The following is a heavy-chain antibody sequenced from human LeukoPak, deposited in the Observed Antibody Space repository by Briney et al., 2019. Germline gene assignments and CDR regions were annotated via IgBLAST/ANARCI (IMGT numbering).Heavy chain of an antibody. CDR1: GFTFSSYG. V-gene: IGHV3-30*18. CDR2: ISYDGSNK. Sequence: GGSLRLSCATSGFTFSSYGIHWVRQAPGNGLERVAVISYDGSNKYYADSVNSRFTISRDNSKNTLYLQMNRLRAEDTAVYYCAKEIAVVAAPYYYYYYGMDVWGQGTTVTVSS. D-gene: IGHD2-15*01. CDR3: AKEIAVVAAPYYYYYYGMDV. J-gene: IGHJ6*02.